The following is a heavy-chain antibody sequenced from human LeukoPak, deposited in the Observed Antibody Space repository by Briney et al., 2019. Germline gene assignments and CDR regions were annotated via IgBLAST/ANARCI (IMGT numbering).Heavy chain of an antibody. Sequence: ASVKVSCKASGYTFTSYGISWVRQAPGQGLEWMGWISAYNGNTNYAQKLQGRVTMTTDTSTSTAYMELRSLRSDDTAVYYCARGLRGFPTVVTPLEWGQGTLVTVSS. CDR1: GYTFTSYG. CDR2: ISAYNGNT. CDR3: ARGLRGFPTVVTPLE. J-gene: IGHJ4*02. D-gene: IGHD4-23*01. V-gene: IGHV1-18*01.